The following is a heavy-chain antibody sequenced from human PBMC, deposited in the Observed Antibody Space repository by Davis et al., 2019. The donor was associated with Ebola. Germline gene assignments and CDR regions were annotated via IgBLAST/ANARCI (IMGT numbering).Heavy chain of an antibody. Sequence: ASVKVSCKASGYTFTSYAMHWVRQAPGQRLEWMGWINAGNGNTKYSQKFQGRVTITRDTSASTAYMELSRLRSDDTAVYYCAGPLLRFLEWPYPYGMDVWGQGTTVTVS. D-gene: IGHD3-3*01. CDR1: GYTFTSYA. CDR2: INAGNGNT. J-gene: IGHJ6*02. V-gene: IGHV1-3*01. CDR3: AGPLLRFLEWPYPYGMDV.